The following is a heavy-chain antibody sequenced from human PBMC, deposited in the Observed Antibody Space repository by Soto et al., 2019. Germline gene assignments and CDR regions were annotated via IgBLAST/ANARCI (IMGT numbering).Heavy chain of an antibody. CDR2: IYYSGST. D-gene: IGHD2-15*01. Sequence: PSETLSLTCSVSGDSITNNKWWSWVRQPPGKGLEWIGYIYYSGSTYYNPSLKSRVTISVDTSKNQFSLKLSSVTAADTAVYYCASRGTTTYCSGGSCYARGFDYWGQGTLVTVSS. V-gene: IGHV4-30-4*01. CDR1: GDSITNNKW. CDR3: ASRGTTTYCSGGSCYARGFDY. J-gene: IGHJ4*02.